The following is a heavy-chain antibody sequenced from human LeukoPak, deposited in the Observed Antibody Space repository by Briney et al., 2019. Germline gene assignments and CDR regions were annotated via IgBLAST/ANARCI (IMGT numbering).Heavy chain of an antibody. CDR2: ISHSGST. D-gene: IGHD2-2*01. CDR1: GGSFSGCY. Sequence: SETLPLTCAVYGGSFSGCYWSWIRQPPGKGLEWIGEISHSGSTNYNPSLKSRVTISVDTSKNQFSLKLSSVTAADTAVYYCARRIVVVPAAPFDYWGQGTLVTVSS. J-gene: IGHJ4*02. V-gene: IGHV4-34*01. CDR3: ARRIVVVPAAPFDY.